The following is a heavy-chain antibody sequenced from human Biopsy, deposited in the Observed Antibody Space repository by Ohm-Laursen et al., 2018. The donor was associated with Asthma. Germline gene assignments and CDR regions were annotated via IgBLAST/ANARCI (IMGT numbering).Heavy chain of an antibody. CDR1: GGSITSSSYY. V-gene: IGHV4-39*01. CDR3: VRHQYSSSWSTFDY. J-gene: IGHJ4*02. D-gene: IGHD3-22*01. CDR2: MYHSGSP. Sequence: SETLPLTCTVSGGSITSSSYYWGWIRQPPGKGMEWIGSMYHSGSPYYHPSLKSRPTISVDTSKNQLSLKMSSVTAADTAVYFCVRHQYSSSWSTFDYWGQGALVTVSS.